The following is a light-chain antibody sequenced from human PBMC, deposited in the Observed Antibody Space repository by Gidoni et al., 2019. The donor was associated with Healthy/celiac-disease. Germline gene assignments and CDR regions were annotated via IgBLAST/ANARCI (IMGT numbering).Light chain of an antibody. CDR1: QSVSSSY. Sequence: EIALPHSPGTPSLSPGERATLSCRASQSVSSSYLAWYQQKPGQAPRLLIYGASSRATGIPDRFSGSGSGTDFTLTISRLEPEDFAVYYCQQYGRSPRTFGQGTKVEIK. CDR3: QQYGRSPRT. CDR2: GAS. J-gene: IGKJ1*01. V-gene: IGKV3-20*01.